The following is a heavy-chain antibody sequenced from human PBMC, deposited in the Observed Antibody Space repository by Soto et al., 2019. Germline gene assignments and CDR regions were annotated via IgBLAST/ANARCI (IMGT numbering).Heavy chain of an antibody. CDR2: IHSSGRT. CDR3: ARVVRCTRSGCYYLAMDV. CDR1: CDSVSSVYYY. V-gene: IGHV4-61*01. D-gene: IGHD2-15*01. J-gene: IGHJ6*02. Sequence: SETLSLTCNVSCDSVSSVYYYWNWIRQPPGKGLEWIGSIHSSGRTNYNPSLKSRVSMSLDTSKNQFSLSLSSVGAADTAIYYCARVVRCTRSGCYYLAMDVWGQGTTVTVSS.